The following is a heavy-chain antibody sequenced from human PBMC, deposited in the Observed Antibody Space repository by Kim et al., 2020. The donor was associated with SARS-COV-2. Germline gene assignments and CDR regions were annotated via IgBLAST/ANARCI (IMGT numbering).Heavy chain of an antibody. D-gene: IGHD6-13*01. V-gene: IGHV1-69*04. CDR2: IIPILGIA. J-gene: IGHJ6*02. Sequence: SVKVSCKASGGTFSSYAISWVRQAPGQGLEWMGRIIPILGIANYAQKFQGRVTITADKSTSTAYMELSSLRSEDTAVYYCASGRALVREGYYYYGMDVWGQGTTVTVSS. CDR1: GGTFSSYA. CDR3: ASGRALVREGYYYYGMDV.